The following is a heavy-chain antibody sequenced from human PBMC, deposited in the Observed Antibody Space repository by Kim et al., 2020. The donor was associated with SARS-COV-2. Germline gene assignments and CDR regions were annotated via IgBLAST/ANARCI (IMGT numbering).Heavy chain of an antibody. Sequence: SETLSLTCSVSSGSIRSSSYYWGWVRQAPGKGLEWIGSVYSTGATSYNPSLRSRVTISVDKSKNLFSLNLASVTATDTALFFCVRHERTYYTSFAPDSWGQGTLVIVSS. J-gene: IGHJ4*02. CDR1: SGSIRSSSYY. V-gene: IGHV4-39*01. D-gene: IGHD1-26*01. CDR2: VYSTGAT. CDR3: VRHERTYYTSFAPDS.